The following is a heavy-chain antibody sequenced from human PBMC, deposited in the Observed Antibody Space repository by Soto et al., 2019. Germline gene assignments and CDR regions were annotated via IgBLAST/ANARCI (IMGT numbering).Heavy chain of an antibody. CDR1: DDSFSTYY. CDR2: IYTSGST. V-gene: IGHV4-4*07. CDR3: ARSAGSFNLDY. Sequence: SETLSLTCSASDDSFSTYYWTWIRQPAGKGLEWIGRIYTSGSTNYNPSLKSRVAMSVDTSKNQFSLSLKSVTAADTAVYYCARSAGSFNLDYWGQGALVTVSS. J-gene: IGHJ4*02. D-gene: IGHD1-26*01.